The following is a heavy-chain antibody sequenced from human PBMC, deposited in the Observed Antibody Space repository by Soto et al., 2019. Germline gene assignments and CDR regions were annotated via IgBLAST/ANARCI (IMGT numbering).Heavy chain of an antibody. V-gene: IGHV1-24*01. D-gene: IGHD3-10*01. CDR2: FDPEDGET. J-gene: IGHJ6*02. CDR3: ATRGSSMVRGGDYYYGMDV. CDR1: GYTLTELS. Sequence: ASVKVSCKVSGYTLTELSMHWVRQAPGKGLEWMGGFDPEDGETIYAQKFQGRVTMTEDTSTDTAYMELSSLRSEDTAVYYCATRGSSMVRGGDYYYGMDVWGQGTTVTVSS.